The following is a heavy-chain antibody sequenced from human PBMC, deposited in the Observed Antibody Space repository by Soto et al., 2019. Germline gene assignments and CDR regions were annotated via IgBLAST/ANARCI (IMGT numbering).Heavy chain of an antibody. CDR2: INQDGSER. Sequence: EVQLVESGGGLVQPGGSLRLSCAASGFTFSTCWMMWVRQAPGKGLEWVANINQDGSERYYVDSVKGRFTISRDNAKNSLYLQMNSLRAEDTAVYYCVKDNRGSYWGQGTLGTVSS. V-gene: IGHV3-7*01. J-gene: IGHJ4*02. CDR1: GFTFSTCW. D-gene: IGHD3-10*01. CDR3: VKDNRGSY.